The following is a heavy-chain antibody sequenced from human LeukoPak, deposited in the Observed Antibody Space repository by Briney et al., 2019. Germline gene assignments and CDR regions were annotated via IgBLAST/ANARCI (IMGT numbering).Heavy chain of an antibody. Sequence: GGSLRLSCVASGFTFSSYGMHWVRQAPGKGLEWVAMMSYDGSDKYYAESVKGRFTTSRDNSKNTLYLQMNSLRDEDTAMYSCATLLLGVGGDYWGQGTLVTVSS. V-gene: IGHV3-30*03. CDR2: MSYDGSDK. J-gene: IGHJ4*02. CDR3: ATLLLGVGGDY. D-gene: IGHD2-15*01. CDR1: GFTFSSYG.